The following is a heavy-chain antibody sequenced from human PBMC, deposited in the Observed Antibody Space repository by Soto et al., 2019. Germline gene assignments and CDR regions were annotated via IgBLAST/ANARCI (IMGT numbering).Heavy chain of an antibody. D-gene: IGHD2-2*01. V-gene: IGHV3-23*01. CDR2: ISGSGGST. CDR1: GFTFSSYA. J-gene: IGHJ4*02. Sequence: GGSLRLSCAASGFTFSSYAMSWVRQAPGKGLEWVSAISGSGGSTYYADSVKGRLTISRDNSKNTLYLQMNSLRAEDTAVYYCAKGLVVVPAAPYDYWGQGTLVTVSS. CDR3: AKGLVVVPAAPYDY.